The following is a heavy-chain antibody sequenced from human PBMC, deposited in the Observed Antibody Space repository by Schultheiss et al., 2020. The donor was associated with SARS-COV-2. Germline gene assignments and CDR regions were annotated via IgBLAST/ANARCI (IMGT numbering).Heavy chain of an antibody. V-gene: IGHV3-23*01. CDR2: ISGSGGST. J-gene: IGHJ4*02. Sequence: GESLKISCAASGFTFSSYGMHWVRQAPGKGLEWVSAISGSGGSTYYADSVKGRFTISRHNSKNTLYLQMNSLKTEDTAVYYCTRRTRDGDLPTDYWGQGTLVTVSS. CDR1: GFTFSSYG. CDR3: TRRTRDGDLPTDY. D-gene: IGHD4-17*01.